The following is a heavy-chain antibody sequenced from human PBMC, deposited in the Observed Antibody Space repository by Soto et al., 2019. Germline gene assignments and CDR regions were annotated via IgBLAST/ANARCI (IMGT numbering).Heavy chain of an antibody. CDR3: VSLSANGGY. J-gene: IGHJ4*02. D-gene: IGHD1-26*01. Sequence: EVQLVESGGGLVQPGGSLRLSCAASGFTFSNYYMDWVRQAPGKGLVWVSRNYSDGSRISYADSVKGRFTISTDNAKKTLSLQMNSLTVEDTAVYYCVSLSANGGYWGQGTLVTVSS. CDR1: GFTFSNYY. V-gene: IGHV3-74*01. CDR2: NYSDGSRI.